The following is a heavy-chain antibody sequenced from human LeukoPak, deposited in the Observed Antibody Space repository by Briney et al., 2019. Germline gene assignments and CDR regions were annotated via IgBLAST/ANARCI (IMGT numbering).Heavy chain of an antibody. J-gene: IGHJ6*03. D-gene: IGHD3-22*01. CDR1: GFTFSSYW. V-gene: IGHV3-7*01. CDR2: IKQDGSEK. CDR3: ARDRSATFYDSSGYYYYYYMDV. Sequence: AGGSLRLSCAASGFTFSSYWMSWVRQAPGKGLEWVANIKQDGSEKYYVDSVKGRFTISRDNAKNSLFLQINSLRAEDTAVYYCARDRSATFYDSSGYYYYYYMDVWGKGTTVTVSS.